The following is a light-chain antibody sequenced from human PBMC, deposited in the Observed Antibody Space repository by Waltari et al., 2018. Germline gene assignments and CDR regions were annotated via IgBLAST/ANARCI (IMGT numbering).Light chain of an antibody. Sequence: IQMSQSPSSLSASVGDRVTITCRASQGISSYLNWYQQKPGKAPKLLIYYANSLASGGPSRFSGSGSGTEFTLTISSLQPEDFATYYCQQGNSNPLTFGGGTKVEIK. CDR1: QGISSY. V-gene: IGKV1-13*02. CDR2: YAN. J-gene: IGKJ4*01. CDR3: QQGNSNPLT.